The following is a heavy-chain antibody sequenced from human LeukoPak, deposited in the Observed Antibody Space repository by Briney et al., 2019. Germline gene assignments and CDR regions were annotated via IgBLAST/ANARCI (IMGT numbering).Heavy chain of an antibody. D-gene: IGHD6-13*01. CDR3: ARQAGYFDY. Sequence: SRTLSLTCAISGDSVSSNSVAWHWIRQSPSRGLEWLGRTYYRSKWYNDYAVSVKSRIAINSDTSKNQFSLQLNSVTPEDTAVYYCARQAGYFDYWGQGTLVTVSS. J-gene: IGHJ4*02. V-gene: IGHV6-1*01. CDR2: TYYRSKWYN. CDR1: GDSVSSNSVA.